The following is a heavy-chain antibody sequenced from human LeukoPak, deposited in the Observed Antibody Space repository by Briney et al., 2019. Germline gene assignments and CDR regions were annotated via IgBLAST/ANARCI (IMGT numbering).Heavy chain of an antibody. CDR1: GGTFSSYA. Sequence: SVKVSCKASGGTFSSYAISWVRQAPGQGLEWMGRIIPILGTATYAQKFQGRVTITADKSTSTAYMELSSLRSEDTAVYYCARDLRDIAGAFDYWGQGTLVTVSS. CDR2: IIPILGTA. D-gene: IGHD6-13*01. CDR3: ARDLRDIAGAFDY. J-gene: IGHJ4*02. V-gene: IGHV1-69*04.